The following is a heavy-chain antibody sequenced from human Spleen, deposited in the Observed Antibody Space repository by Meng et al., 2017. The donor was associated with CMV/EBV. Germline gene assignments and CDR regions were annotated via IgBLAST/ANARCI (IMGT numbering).Heavy chain of an antibody. D-gene: IGHD1-26*01. CDR2: TSYDGADK. CDR3: ASSLGWELLDSLAT. J-gene: IGHJ5*02. CDR1: TFSISLHA. V-gene: IGHV3-30*04. Sequence: GSTFSISLHAMHWVRQAPGRGLEWLAVTSYDGADKYYADSVKGRFTISRDDSQNTLYLQMNSLRVEDTAVYYCASSLGWELLDSLATWGQGTLVTVSS.